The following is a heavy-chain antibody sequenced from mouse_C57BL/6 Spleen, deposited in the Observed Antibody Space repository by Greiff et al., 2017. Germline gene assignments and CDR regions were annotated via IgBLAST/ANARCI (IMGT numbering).Heavy chain of an antibody. CDR1: GYSFTSYY. D-gene: IGHD2-4*01. CDR2: IYPGSGNT. Sequence: VKLVESGPELVKPGASVKISCKASGYSFTSYYINWVKQRPGQGLEWIGWIYPGSGNTKYNEKFKGKATLTADTSSSTAYMQLSSLTSEDSAVYYCPYDYDGGDAMDYWGQGTSVTVSS. CDR3: PYDYDGGDAMDY. V-gene: IGHV1-66*01. J-gene: IGHJ4*01.